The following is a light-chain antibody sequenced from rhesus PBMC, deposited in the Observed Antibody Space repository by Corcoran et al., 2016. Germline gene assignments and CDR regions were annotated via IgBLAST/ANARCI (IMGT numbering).Light chain of an antibody. J-gene: IGKJ4*01. Sequence: DIQLTQSPSSLSASVGDRVTITCPASQGISSYLAWYQQKPGKAPKPLNHDASKLQSGVPSRLSGRGSGTDFTLTISSLQPEDFAVYYCQKRNSYPLTFGGGTKVEIK. CDR3: QKRNSYPLT. CDR1: QGISSY. CDR2: DAS. V-gene: IGKV1-38*01.